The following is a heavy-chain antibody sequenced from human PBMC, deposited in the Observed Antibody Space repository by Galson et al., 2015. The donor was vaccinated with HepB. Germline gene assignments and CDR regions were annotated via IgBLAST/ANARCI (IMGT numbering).Heavy chain of an antibody. Sequence: SVKVSCKASGYTFTSYGISWVRQAPGQGLEWMGWISAYNGNTNYAQKLQGRVTMTTDTSTSTAYMELRSLRSDDTAVYYCARRGSSSWSSYYYGMDVWGQGTTVTVSS. J-gene: IGHJ6*02. CDR2: ISAYNGNT. V-gene: IGHV1-18*01. D-gene: IGHD6-13*01. CDR1: GYTFTSYG. CDR3: ARRGSSSWSSYYYGMDV.